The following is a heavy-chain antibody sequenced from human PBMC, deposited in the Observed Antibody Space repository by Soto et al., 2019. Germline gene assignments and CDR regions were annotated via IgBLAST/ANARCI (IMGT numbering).Heavy chain of an antibody. CDR3: AKHYDILTGYYTGYYYYYMDV. J-gene: IGHJ6*03. CDR2: ISNYGGST. Sequence: EVQLLESGGGLVQPGGSLRLSCAASGFTFSNYAMSWVRQAPGKELEWVSAISNYGGSTYYADSVTGRFTISRDSSKNTLYLQMNSLRAEDTAVYYCAKHYDILTGYYTGYYYYYMDVWGKGTTVTVSS. CDR1: GFTFSNYA. V-gene: IGHV3-23*01. D-gene: IGHD3-9*01.